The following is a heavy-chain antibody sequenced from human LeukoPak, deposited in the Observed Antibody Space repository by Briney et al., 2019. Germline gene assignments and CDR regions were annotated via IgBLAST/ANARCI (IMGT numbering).Heavy chain of an antibody. Sequence: GGSLRLSCAASGFTFSSYAMSWVRQAPGKGLEWVSAISGSGGRTYYADSVKGRFTISRDNSKNTLYLQMNSLRAEDTAVYYCARGTTVTKEIDYWGQGTLVTVSS. D-gene: IGHD4-17*01. CDR3: ARGTTVTKEIDY. CDR1: GFTFSSYA. J-gene: IGHJ4*02. CDR2: ISGSGGRT. V-gene: IGHV3-23*01.